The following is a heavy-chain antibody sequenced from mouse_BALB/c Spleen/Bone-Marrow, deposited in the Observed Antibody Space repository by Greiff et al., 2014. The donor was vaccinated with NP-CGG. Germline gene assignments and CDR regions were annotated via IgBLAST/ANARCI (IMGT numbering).Heavy chain of an antibody. CDR2: IDPENGDT. CDR3: NARGDYDFDYFDY. CDR1: GFNIKDYY. V-gene: IGHV14-4*02. J-gene: IGHJ2*01. D-gene: IGHD2-4*01. Sequence: VQLQQSGAELARPGVSVKLSCTASGFNIKDYYMHWVKQRPEQGLEWIGWIDPENGDTEYAPKFQGKATMTADTSSNTAYLQLSSLTSEDTAVYYCNARGDYDFDYFDYWGQGTTLTVSS.